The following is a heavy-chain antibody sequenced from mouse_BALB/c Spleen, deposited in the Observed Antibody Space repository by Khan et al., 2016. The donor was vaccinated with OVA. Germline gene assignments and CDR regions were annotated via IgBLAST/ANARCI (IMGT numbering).Heavy chain of an antibody. CDR1: GYTFTDYI. CDR2: IYPGSDNT. J-gene: IGHJ3*01. CDR3: ARSGYGTFAY. V-gene: IGHV1-77*01. Sequence: QVPLKQSGPELVKPGASVKMSCKASGYTFTDYIINWVKQRTGQGLEWIGDIYPGSDNTYYNEKFKGKATLTADKSSNTVYMQLSSLTSEDSAVYFCARSGYGTFAYWGQGTLVTVSA. D-gene: IGHD2-10*02.